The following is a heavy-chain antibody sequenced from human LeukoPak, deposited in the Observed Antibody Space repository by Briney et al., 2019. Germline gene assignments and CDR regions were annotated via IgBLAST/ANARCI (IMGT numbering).Heavy chain of an antibody. Sequence: SETLSLTCIVSGASISSGGNYWNWIRQPPGKGLEWIGYVFQTGSTHYNPSLESRVNISLDRAKNHFSLKLSSVTAADTAVYYCAKGGALDPWGPGTLVTVSS. CDR1: GASISSGGNY. CDR2: VFQTGST. J-gene: IGHJ5*02. V-gene: IGHV4-30-2*01. CDR3: AKGGALDP.